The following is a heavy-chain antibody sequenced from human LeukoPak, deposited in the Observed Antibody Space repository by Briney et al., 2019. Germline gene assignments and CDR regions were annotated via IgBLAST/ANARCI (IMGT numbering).Heavy chain of an antibody. V-gene: IGHV3-7*01. CDR3: ARNRATNGY. CDR2: MKDDGNEI. D-gene: IGHD1-26*01. J-gene: IGHJ4*02. Sequence: PGGSLRLSCTASGFTFKNYRMTWVRQAPGKGLEWVASMKDDGNEIQYVDSVKGRFTISRDNAKNSLYLQMNNLRAEDTAVYYCARNRATNGYWGQGTLVTVSS. CDR1: GFTFKNYR.